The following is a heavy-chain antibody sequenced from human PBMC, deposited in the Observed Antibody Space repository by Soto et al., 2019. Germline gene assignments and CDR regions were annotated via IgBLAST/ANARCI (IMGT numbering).Heavy chain of an antibody. Sequence: PGESLKISCKGSGYSFTSYWISWVRQMPGKGLEWMGRIDPSDSYTNYSPSFQGHVTISADKSISTAYLQWSSLKASDTAMYYCARLPLYDFWSGTNDYWGQGTLVTVSS. J-gene: IGHJ4*02. CDR2: IDPSDSYT. V-gene: IGHV5-10-1*01. CDR1: GYSFTSYW. D-gene: IGHD3-3*01. CDR3: ARLPLYDFWSGTNDY.